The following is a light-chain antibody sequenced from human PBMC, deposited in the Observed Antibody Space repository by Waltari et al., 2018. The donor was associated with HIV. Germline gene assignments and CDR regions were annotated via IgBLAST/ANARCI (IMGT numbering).Light chain of an antibody. V-gene: IGKV3-15*01. Sequence: EIVMTQSPSTLSLSPGERATLSCRASPSVSRTLAWYQQQPDQPPRPLSYGASTRATGVPARFSGSGSGTEFILTISSLQSEDFAVYYCQQYNNWPPLTFGGGTKVEIK. CDR3: QQYNNWPPLT. J-gene: IGKJ4*01. CDR2: GAS. CDR1: PSVSRT.